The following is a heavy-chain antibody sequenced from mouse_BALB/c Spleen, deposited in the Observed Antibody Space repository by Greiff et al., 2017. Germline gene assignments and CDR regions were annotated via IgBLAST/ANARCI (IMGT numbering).Heavy chain of an antibody. Sequence: QVQLKQSGAELMKPGASVKISCTATGYTFSSYWIEWVKQRPGHGLEWIGEILPGSGSTNYNEKFKGKATFTADTSSNTAYMQLSSLTSEDSAVYYCARGTTAKGFAYWGQGTLVTVSA. CDR2: ILPGSGST. V-gene: IGHV1-9*01. J-gene: IGHJ3*01. D-gene: IGHD1-2*01. CDR3: ARGTTAKGFAY. CDR1: GYTFSSYW.